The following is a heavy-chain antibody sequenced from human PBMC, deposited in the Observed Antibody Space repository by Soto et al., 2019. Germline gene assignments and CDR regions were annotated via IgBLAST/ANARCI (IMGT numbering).Heavy chain of an antibody. V-gene: IGHV4-34*01. CDR1: GGSFSGYY. J-gene: IGHJ6*02. CDR2: INHSGST. Sequence: QVQLQQWGAGLLKPSETLSLTCAVYGGSFSGYYWSWIRQPPGKGLAWIGEINHSGSTNYNPSLRSRVTISVDTAKNQFSLKLSSVTAADTAVYYCARGSIAARPYYYYGMDVWGQGTTVTVSS. D-gene: IGHD6-6*01. CDR3: ARGSIAARPYYYYGMDV.